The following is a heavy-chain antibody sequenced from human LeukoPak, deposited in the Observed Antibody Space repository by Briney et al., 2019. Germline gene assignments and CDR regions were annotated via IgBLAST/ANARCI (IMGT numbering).Heavy chain of an antibody. CDR2: MNPNNGNT. D-gene: IGHD6-13*01. CDR3: ARLASSSWPLYYYYGMDV. V-gene: IGHV1-8*01. CDR1: GYTFTSYD. J-gene: IGHJ6*02. Sequence: ASVKVSCKASGYTFTSYDINWVRQATGQGLEWMGWMNPNNGNTGYAQKSQGRVTMTRGTSISTAYMELSSLRSEDTAVYYCARLASSSWPLYYYYGMDVWGQGTTVTVSS.